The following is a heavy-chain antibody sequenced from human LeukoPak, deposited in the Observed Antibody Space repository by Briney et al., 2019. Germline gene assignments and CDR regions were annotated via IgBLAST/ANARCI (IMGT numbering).Heavy chain of an antibody. V-gene: IGHV1-18*01. D-gene: IGHD3-10*01. Sequence: ASVKVSCKTSGYTFTSYGISWVRQAPGEGLEWMGWTSAYKDNTKYAQKIQGRVTMTTDTSTSTAYMELRSLRSDDTAVYYCARRGVLWFGELFYYGMDVWGQGTTVTVSS. CDR2: TSAYKDNT. J-gene: IGHJ6*02. CDR1: GYTFTSYG. CDR3: ARRGVLWFGELFYYGMDV.